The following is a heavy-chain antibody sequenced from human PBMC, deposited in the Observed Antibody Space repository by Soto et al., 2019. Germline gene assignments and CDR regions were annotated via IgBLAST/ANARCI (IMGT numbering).Heavy chain of an antibody. Sequence: QVQLQESGPGLVRPSETLSLTCTVSGGSISNSYWSWIRQSPEKGLEWIGYIYSSGSTNYNPSLNSRVTISVDTSKNQFSLKLSSLSAADTAVYYCARHSPPLLYGSGPWDVWGQGTTVTVSS. CDR1: GGSISNSY. D-gene: IGHD3-10*01. CDR2: IYSSGST. V-gene: IGHV4-59*08. CDR3: ARHSPPLLYGSGPWDV. J-gene: IGHJ6*02.